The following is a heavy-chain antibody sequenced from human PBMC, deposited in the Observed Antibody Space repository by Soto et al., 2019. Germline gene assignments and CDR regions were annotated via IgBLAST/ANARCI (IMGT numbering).Heavy chain of an antibody. CDR3: ARDRSGKFTPHWYFDL. D-gene: IGHD2-15*01. V-gene: IGHV4-59*01. Sequence: KPXETLSLTCTVYGGSISGYFWSWVRQPPGKGLEWIGETYDSGTTNYNPSLKSRVSISVETSKNQFSLKLTSLAAADTAVYYCARDRSGKFTPHWYFDLWGRGTLVTVSS. J-gene: IGHJ2*01. CDR2: TYDSGTT. CDR1: GGSISGYF.